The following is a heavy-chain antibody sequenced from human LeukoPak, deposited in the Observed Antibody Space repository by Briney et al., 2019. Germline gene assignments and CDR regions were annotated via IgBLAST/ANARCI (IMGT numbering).Heavy chain of an antibody. CDR3: AREGTRYQLLGVSDY. Sequence: TGGSLRLSCETSEFTFSNYAMSWVRQAPGKGLEWVSTISGDGGGTFYADSVKGRFTISRDNSKNTLYLQMNSLRAEDTAVYYCAREGTRYQLLGVSDYWGQGTLVTVSS. CDR1: EFTFSNYA. D-gene: IGHD2-2*01. J-gene: IGHJ4*02. V-gene: IGHV3-23*01. CDR2: ISGDGGGT.